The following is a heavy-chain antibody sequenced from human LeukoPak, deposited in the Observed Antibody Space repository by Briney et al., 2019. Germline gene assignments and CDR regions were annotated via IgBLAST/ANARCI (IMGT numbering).Heavy chain of an antibody. CDR3: ARMLYDYVWGSYRPGYYFDY. Sequence: SSETLSLTCTVSGYFISSGYYWGWIRQPPGKGLEWIGYIYYSGSTNYNPSLKSRVTISVDTSKNQFSLKLSSVTAADTAVYYCARMLYDYVWGSYRPGYYFDYWGQGTLVTVSS. V-gene: IGHV4-61*01. J-gene: IGHJ4*02. CDR1: GYFISSGYY. CDR2: IYYSGST. D-gene: IGHD3-16*02.